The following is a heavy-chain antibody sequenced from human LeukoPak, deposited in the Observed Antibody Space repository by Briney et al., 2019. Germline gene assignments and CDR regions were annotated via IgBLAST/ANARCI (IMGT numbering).Heavy chain of an antibody. Sequence: PSETLSLTCAVYGGSFSGYYWSWIRQPPGKGLEWMGGINHSGSTNYNPSLKSRVTISVDTSKNQFSLKLSSVTAADTAVYYCARSILQSHYYYYYMDVWGKGTTVTVSS. CDR2: INHSGST. CDR3: ARSILQSHYYYYYMDV. V-gene: IGHV4-34*01. CDR1: GGSFSGYY. J-gene: IGHJ6*03. D-gene: IGHD2-21*01.